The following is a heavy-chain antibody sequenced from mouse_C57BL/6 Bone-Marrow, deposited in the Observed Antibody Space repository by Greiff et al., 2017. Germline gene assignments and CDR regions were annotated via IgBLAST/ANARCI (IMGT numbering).Heavy chain of an antibody. CDR1: GFTFSDYG. V-gene: IGHV5-17*01. CDR3: ASSYSVNAMDY. D-gene: IGHD2-12*01. J-gene: IGHJ4*01. CDR2: ISSGSSTI. Sequence: EVQLVESGGGLVKPGGSLTLSCAASGFTFSDYGMHWVRQAPEKGLEWVAYISSGSSTIYYADTVKGRFTISRDNAKNTLFLQMTSLRSEDKAMYYCASSYSVNAMDYWGQGTSVTVSS.